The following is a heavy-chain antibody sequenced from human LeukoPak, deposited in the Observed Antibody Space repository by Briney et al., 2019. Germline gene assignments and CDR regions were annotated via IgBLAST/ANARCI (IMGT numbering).Heavy chain of an antibody. CDR2: ISSSSSYI. D-gene: IGHD2-2*01. CDR1: GFIFTSYG. CDR3: ARDQDVVVPAAPFDY. V-gene: IGHV3-21*01. Sequence: GGSLRLSCGASGFIFTSYGMAWVRQAPGKGLEWVSSISSSSSYIYYADSVKGRFTISRDNAKNSLYLQMNSLRAEDTAVYYCARDQDVVVPAAPFDYWGQGTLVTVSS. J-gene: IGHJ4*02.